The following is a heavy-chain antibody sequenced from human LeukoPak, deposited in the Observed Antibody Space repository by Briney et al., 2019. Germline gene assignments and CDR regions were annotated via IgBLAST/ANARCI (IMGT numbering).Heavy chain of an antibody. CDR2: IYTSGST. D-gene: IGHD6-19*01. Sequence: PSQTLSLTCTASGGSISSGSYYWGWIRQPAGKGLEWIGRIYTSGSTNYNPSLKSRVTISVDTPKNQFSLKLSSVTAADTAVYYCARTKKTSIAVAGTGGDSWYFDLWGRGTLVTVSS. CDR1: GGSISSGSYY. CDR3: ARTKKTSIAVAGTGGDSWYFDL. V-gene: IGHV4-61*02. J-gene: IGHJ2*01.